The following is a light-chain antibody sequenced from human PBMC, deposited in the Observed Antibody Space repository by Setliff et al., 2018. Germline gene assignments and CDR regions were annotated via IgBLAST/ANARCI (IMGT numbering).Light chain of an antibody. CDR3: SSYTSRTTLDV. Sequence: QSVLTQPASVSGSPGQSITISCTGTSSDVGDYKYVSWYQQLPGKAPKLIIFEVSNRPSGIPNRFSGSKSGNTASLSISGLQAEDEADYYCSSYTSRTTLDVFGTGTKVTVL. CDR1: SSDVGDYKY. CDR2: EVS. V-gene: IGLV2-14*01. J-gene: IGLJ1*01.